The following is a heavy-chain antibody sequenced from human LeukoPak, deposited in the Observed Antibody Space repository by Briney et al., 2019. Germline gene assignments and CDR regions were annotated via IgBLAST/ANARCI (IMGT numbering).Heavy chain of an antibody. CDR1: GDSVSNNRAT. Sequence: SQTLSLTCAISGDSVSNNRATWIWIRQSPSRGLELLGRTYSRSKWYSDYAVSVKSRITIHLDTSKNHFSLHLNSVTPEDTAVYYCARVLTLGAFDIWGQGTMVTVSS. CDR2: TYSRSKWYS. V-gene: IGHV6-1*01. CDR3: ARVLTLGAFDI. J-gene: IGHJ3*02.